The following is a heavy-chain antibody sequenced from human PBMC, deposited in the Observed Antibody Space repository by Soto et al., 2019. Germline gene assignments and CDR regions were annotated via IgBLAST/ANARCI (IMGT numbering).Heavy chain of an antibody. J-gene: IGHJ4*02. CDR2: ISAYNGNT. CDR1: GYTFSSYH. Sequence: QIQLVQSGAEVKKPGASVKVSCKASGYTFSSYHITWVRQAPGQGLEWMGWISAYNGNTNYAQNLQGRVTMTTDPSTSTASMELRRLRSDATAVYYCARDLPPVDYWGQGTLVTVSS. CDR3: ARDLPPVDY. V-gene: IGHV1-18*01.